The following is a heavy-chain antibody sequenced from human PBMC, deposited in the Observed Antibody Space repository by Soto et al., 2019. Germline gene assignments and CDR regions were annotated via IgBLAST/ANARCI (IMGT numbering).Heavy chain of an antibody. Sequence: AASVKVSCKASGGTFSSYAISWVRQAPGQGLEWMGGIIPIFGTANYAQKFQGRVTITADESTSTAYMELSSLRSEDTAVYYCAKKGYSSSYLFDYWGQGTLVTVSS. CDR2: IIPIFGTA. V-gene: IGHV1-69*13. J-gene: IGHJ4*02. CDR3: AKKGYSSSYLFDY. CDR1: GGTFSSYA. D-gene: IGHD6-6*01.